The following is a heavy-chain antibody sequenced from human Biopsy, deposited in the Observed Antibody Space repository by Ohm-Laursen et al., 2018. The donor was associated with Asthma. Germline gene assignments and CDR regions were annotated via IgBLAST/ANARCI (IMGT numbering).Heavy chain of an antibody. Sequence: SETLSLPWPVSGVSIRSYYWTWIRQPPGKGLEWIGNIHYSGGTYSNPSLKSQVTISVDTSKKQISLRLSSVIAADTAVYYCAGFCSGGNCPDHWGQGTLVTVSS. CDR2: IHYSGGT. J-gene: IGHJ4*02. V-gene: IGHV4-59*01. CDR1: GVSIRSYY. D-gene: IGHD2-15*01. CDR3: AGFCSGGNCPDH.